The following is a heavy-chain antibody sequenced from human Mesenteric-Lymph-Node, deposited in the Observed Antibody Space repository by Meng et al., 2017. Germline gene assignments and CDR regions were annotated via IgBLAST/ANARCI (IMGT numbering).Heavy chain of an antibody. CDR3: AKDAGVAAISGYFNH. V-gene: IGHV4-38-2*02. Sequence: ESLKISCAASGFTFSSYWMTWVRQAPGKGLEWIGSISHSGSTYYNPSLHNRVSISVDTSKNQFSLSLTSVTAADTAVYFCAKDAGVAAISGYFNHWGQGTLVTVSS. D-gene: IGHD3-10*01. CDR2: ISHSGST. CDR1: GFTFSSYW. J-gene: IGHJ4*02.